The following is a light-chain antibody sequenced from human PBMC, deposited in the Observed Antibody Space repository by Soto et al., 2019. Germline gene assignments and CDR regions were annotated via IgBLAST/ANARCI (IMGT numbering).Light chain of an antibody. V-gene: IGKV3-15*01. CDR2: GAS. Sequence: EIVLTQSPATVSVSPGDRVTLSCRASQSVDINLAWYQQRPGQAPRLLVYGASTKATDMPGRFSGSGSGTEFTLTISSLQSEDFVVYYCQQYNSWPPITFGQGTRLEIK. CDR3: QQYNSWPPIT. CDR1: QSVDIN. J-gene: IGKJ5*01.